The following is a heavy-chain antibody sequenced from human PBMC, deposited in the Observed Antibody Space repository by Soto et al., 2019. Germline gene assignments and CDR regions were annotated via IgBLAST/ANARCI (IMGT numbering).Heavy chain of an antibody. Sequence: PSDTLYPTCPVFDASPCAHYCAWIGQSPDKGLDRIGEVHPSGSTDYSPSLKSRLTLSLDTSKNQFSLKVASVTAADTAVYFCARGKPSGYRFGPRDFCYYGLDVWGPGTTVTVSS. CDR3: ARGKPSGYRFGPRDFCYYGLDV. J-gene: IGHJ6*02. D-gene: IGHD5-18*01. CDR2: VHPSGST. CDR1: DASPCAHY. V-gene: IGHV4-34*01.